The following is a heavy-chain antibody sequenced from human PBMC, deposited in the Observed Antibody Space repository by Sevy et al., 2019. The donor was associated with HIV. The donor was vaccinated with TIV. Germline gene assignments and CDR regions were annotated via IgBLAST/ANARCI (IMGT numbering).Heavy chain of an antibody. Sequence: ASVKVSCKASGGTFSSYDISWVRQAPGQGLEWMGGIIPIFGTANYAQKFQGRVTITADKSTCTAYMELSSLRSKDTAVYYCARGAYYVSSGYYYRFDYWGQGTLVTVSS. V-gene: IGHV1-69*06. CDR2: IIPIFGTA. CDR3: ARGAYYVSSGYYYRFDY. D-gene: IGHD3-22*01. J-gene: IGHJ4*02. CDR1: GGTFSSYD.